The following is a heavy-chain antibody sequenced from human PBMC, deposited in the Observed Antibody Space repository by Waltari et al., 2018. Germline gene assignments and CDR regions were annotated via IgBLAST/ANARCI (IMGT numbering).Heavy chain of an antibody. CDR1: GLIFTSFW. J-gene: IGHJ4*02. Sequence: EVQLVESGGGLVQPGGSLRLSCAASGLIFTSFWTSWVRQAPGKWLEWVANINEDGSRIYYLDSVKGRFTISRDNAKNSLSLQMNRLRAEDTAVYDCVRGIDQWGQGTLVTVSS. CDR2: INEDGSRI. CDR3: VRGIDQ. V-gene: IGHV3-7*01.